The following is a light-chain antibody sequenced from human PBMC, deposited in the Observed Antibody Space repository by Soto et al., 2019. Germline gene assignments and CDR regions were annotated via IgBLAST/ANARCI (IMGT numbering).Light chain of an antibody. CDR3: QQCHAYPYT. J-gene: IGKJ2*01. V-gene: IGKV1-13*02. CDR1: QGISSA. Sequence: AIQLTQSPSSLSASVGDRVTFTCRASQGISSALAWYQLKPGKAPNLLIYDASDLRTGVPSRISGNGSGTDFTLTISSLQAEDLATYHCQQCHAYPYTFGQGTKLEIK. CDR2: DAS.